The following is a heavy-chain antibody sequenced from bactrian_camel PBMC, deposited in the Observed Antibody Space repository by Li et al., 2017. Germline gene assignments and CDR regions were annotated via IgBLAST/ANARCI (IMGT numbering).Heavy chain of an antibody. CDR1: AHVVEHWY. V-gene: IGHV3S53*01. CDR2: IDNDGTV. Sequence: QVQLVESGGGSVQAGGALRLSCAASAHVVEHWYMGWFRQAPGEEREGVAVIDNDGTVTYADSVKGRFTIAKDNAKNTLDLQTISLKPEDTGNYYCAADTTVPRWNRFLSSQWKYWGQGTQVTVS. CDR3: AADTTVPRWNRFLSSQWKY. J-gene: IGHJ4*01. D-gene: IGHD1*01.